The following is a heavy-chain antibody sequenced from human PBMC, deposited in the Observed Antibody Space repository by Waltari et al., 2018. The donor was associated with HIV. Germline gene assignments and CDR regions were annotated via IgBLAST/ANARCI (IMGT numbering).Heavy chain of an antibody. CDR1: GFTFGSYG. V-gene: IGHV3-33*01. CDR2: IWYDGSNK. Sequence: QVQLVESGGGVVQPGRSLNLSCAASGFTFGSYGMHWVRQASGKGLELVAVIWYDGSNKYYADSVKGRFIISRDNSENKLYLEMNSLRVEDTAVYYCARRDGYNLVDFWGQGTLVTVSS. CDR3: ARRDGYNLVDF. D-gene: IGHD5-12*01. J-gene: IGHJ4*02.